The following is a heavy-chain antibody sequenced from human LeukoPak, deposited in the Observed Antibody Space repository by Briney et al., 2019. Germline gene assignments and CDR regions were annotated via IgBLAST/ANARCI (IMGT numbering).Heavy chain of an antibody. J-gene: IGHJ5*02. D-gene: IGHD1-1*01. CDR3: ARLGLEVGGPNWFDP. CDR1: GFIFSSNW. CDR2: IKRDGSQK. V-gene: IGHV3-7*01. Sequence: GGSLRLSCAAPGFIFSSNWMGWVRQAPGKGLEWVAHIKRDGSQKYYLDSVKGRFTISRDNAKNSLYLQMNSLRVEDTAVYYWARLGLEVGGPNWFDPWGQGTLVTVSS.